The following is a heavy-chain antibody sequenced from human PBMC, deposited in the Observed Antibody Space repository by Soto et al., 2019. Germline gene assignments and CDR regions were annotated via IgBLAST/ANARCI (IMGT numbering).Heavy chain of an antibody. V-gene: IGHV4-61*01. D-gene: IGHD3-10*01. CDR3: ARGVGFGYYYYHMDL. CDR2: IYYSGSA. CDR1: GDSVTSASDS. Sequence: AKTLTPTCTVPGDSVTSASDSGSWIWPPKGKGLEWIGYIYYSGSADYTPSHGSRVTISIDTSKNQFSLKLTSVTAADTAVYYCARGVGFGYYYYHMDLWGQGTTVTVSS. J-gene: IGHJ6*02.